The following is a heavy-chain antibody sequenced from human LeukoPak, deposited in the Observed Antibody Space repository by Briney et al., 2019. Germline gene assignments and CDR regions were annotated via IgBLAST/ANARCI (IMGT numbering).Heavy chain of an antibody. CDR3: ARDLALIVVVPAALDAFDI. J-gene: IGHJ3*02. Sequence: GGSLRLSCAASGSTFSSYSMSWVRQAPGKGLEWVSSISSSSSYIYYADSVKGRFTISRDNAKNSLYLQMNSLRAEDTAVYYCARDLALIVVVPAALDAFDIWGQGTMVTVSS. V-gene: IGHV3-21*01. CDR1: GSTFSSYS. CDR2: ISSSSSYI. D-gene: IGHD2-2*01.